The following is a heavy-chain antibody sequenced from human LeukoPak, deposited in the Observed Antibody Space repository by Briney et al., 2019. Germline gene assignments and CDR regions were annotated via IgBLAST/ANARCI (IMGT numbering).Heavy chain of an antibody. CDR1: GFTFSSYS. Sequence: PGGSLRLSCVGSGFTFSSYSMSWVRQAPGKGLEWVSYISNSGEIIYYADSVRGRFTISRDNAKNSLYLQMNSLRVEDTAVYYCATKNPGDNWGQGTLVTVSS. J-gene: IGHJ4*02. V-gene: IGHV3-48*01. D-gene: IGHD7-27*01. CDR2: ISNSGEII. CDR3: ATKNPGDN.